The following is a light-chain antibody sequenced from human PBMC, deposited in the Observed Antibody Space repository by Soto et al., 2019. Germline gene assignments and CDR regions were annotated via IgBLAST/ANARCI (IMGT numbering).Light chain of an antibody. CDR1: SSDVGFYSY. V-gene: IGLV2-14*03. CDR3: SSYPRSGTPV. Sequence: QSALTQPASVSESPGQSITISCTGTSSDVGFYSYVSWYQHHPGNAPKLLIYDVANLPSGVSNRFSGSKSDNTAYLSISGLQAEDEADYYCSSYPRSGTPVFGGGTKLTVL. J-gene: IGLJ3*02. CDR2: DVA.